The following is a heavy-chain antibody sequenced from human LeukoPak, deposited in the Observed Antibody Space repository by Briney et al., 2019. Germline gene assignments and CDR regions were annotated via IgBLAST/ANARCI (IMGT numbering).Heavy chain of an antibody. J-gene: IGHJ5*02. Sequence: PSQTLSLTCTVSGGSFISGDFYWTWIRQHPGKGLEWIGYIFHSGATYYNPSLKSRVSISLDRSKSQFSLRLNSVTDADTAVYYCARGGRRFDWLLSEHWFDPWGQGTLVTVSS. V-gene: IGHV4-31*03. D-gene: IGHD3-9*01. CDR2: IFHSGAT. CDR3: ARGGRRFDWLLSEHWFDP. CDR1: GGSFISGDFY.